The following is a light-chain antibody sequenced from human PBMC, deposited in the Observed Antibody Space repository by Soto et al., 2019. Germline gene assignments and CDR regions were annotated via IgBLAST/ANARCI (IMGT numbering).Light chain of an antibody. J-gene: IGLJ2*01. CDR3: CSYAGSYTVI. V-gene: IGLV2-11*01. CDR2: DVS. Sequence: QSALTQPRSVSGSPGQSVTISCTGTSSDVGIYNYVSWYQQHPGKAPKLMIYDVSKRPSGVPDRFSGSKSGNTASLTISGLQAEDEADYHCCSYAGSYTVIFGGGTKVTVL. CDR1: SSDVGIYNY.